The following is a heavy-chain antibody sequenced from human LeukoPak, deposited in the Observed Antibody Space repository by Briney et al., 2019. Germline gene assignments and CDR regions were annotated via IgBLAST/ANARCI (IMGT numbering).Heavy chain of an antibody. CDR3: AKDGGESTIYYNYYYMDV. J-gene: IGHJ6*03. V-gene: IGHV3-30*18. CDR2: ISYDGSNK. Sequence: GGSLRLSCAASGFTFSSYGMHWVRQAPGKGLEWVAVISYDGSNKYYADSVKGRFTISRDNSKNTLYLQMNSLRAEDTAVYYCAKDGGESTIYYNYYYMDVWGKGTTVTVSS. D-gene: IGHD2-21*01. CDR1: GFTFSSYG.